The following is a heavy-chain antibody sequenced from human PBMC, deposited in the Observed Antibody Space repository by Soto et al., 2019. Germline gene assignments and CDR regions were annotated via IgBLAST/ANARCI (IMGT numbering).Heavy chain of an antibody. D-gene: IGHD2-15*01. J-gene: IGHJ5*02. Sequence: TVKVSCKASGLTFTSSAVQWVRQARGQRLEWIGWIVVGSGNTNYAQKFQERVTITRDMSTSTAYMELSSLRSEGTAVYYCAADYSGALDPWGQGTLVTVSS. CDR1: GLTFTSSA. V-gene: IGHV1-58*01. CDR3: AADYSGALDP. CDR2: IVVGSGNT.